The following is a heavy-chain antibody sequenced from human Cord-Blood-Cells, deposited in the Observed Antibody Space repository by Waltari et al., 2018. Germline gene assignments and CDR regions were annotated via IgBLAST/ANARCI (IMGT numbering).Heavy chain of an antibody. J-gene: IGHJ5*02. CDR1: GGTFSSYA. CDR3: ARDRSGDSSGYYFNWFDP. D-gene: IGHD3-22*01. V-gene: IGHV1-69*09. Sequence: QVQLVQSGAEVKKPGSSVKVSCKASGGTFSSYAGQGLEWMGRIIPILGIANYAQKFQGRGTITADKSTSTAYMELSSLRSEDTAVYYCARDRSGDSSGYYFNWFDPWGQGTLVTVSS. CDR2: IIPILGIA.